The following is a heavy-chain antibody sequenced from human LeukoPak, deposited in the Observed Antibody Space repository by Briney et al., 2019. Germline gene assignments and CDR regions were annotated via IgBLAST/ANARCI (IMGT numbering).Heavy chain of an antibody. CDR1: GFTFSKYA. CDR2: INDNGRST. Sequence: PGGSLRLSCSASGFTFSKYAMHWVRQAPGKGLEDVSAINDNGRSTYYADSVKGRFSISRDNSKSTLYLQMSSLRTEDTAVYYCVKYSSGWYYDYWGQGTLVTVSS. V-gene: IGHV3-64D*09. D-gene: IGHD6-19*01. J-gene: IGHJ4*02. CDR3: VKYSSGWYYDY.